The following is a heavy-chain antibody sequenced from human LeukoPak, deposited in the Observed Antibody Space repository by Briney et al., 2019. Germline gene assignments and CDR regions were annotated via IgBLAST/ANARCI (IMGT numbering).Heavy chain of an antibody. Sequence: GGSLRLSCAASEFAFSTYAMNWVRRAPGKGLGWVSVISGSSGTTYYADSVKGRFTISRDNSKSTLYLQINSLRAEDTAVYYCAKDYGPMGLFDYWGQGTLVTVSS. CDR3: AKDYGPMGLFDY. CDR1: EFAFSTYA. V-gene: IGHV3-23*01. CDR2: ISGSSGTT. J-gene: IGHJ4*02. D-gene: IGHD4-17*01.